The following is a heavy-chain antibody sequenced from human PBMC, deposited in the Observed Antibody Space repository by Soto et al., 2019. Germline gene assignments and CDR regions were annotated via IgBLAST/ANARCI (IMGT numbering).Heavy chain of an antibody. J-gene: IGHJ4*02. Sequence: PSETLSLTCTVSGGSISSGGYYWSWIRQHPGKGLEWIGYIYYSGSTYYNPSLKSRVTISIDTSKNQISLKLSSVTAADAAVSDWAGAGPTNYCGSGTYWFAYWGQGTLVTVSS. CDR3: AGAGPTNYCGSGTYWFAY. CDR2: IYYSGST. CDR1: GGSISSGGYY. D-gene: IGHD3-10*01. V-gene: IGHV4-31*03.